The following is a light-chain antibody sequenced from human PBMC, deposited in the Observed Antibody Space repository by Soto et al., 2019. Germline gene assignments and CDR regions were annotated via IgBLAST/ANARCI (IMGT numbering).Light chain of an antibody. Sequence: EIVMTQSPATLSVSPGERATLSCRASQSVSTNLAWYQQKLGQAPRLLIYGAFTRATGIPARFSGSGSGTEFTLTISRLQSEDFAVYYCQQYNNWPPYTFGQGTKLEIK. CDR3: QQYNNWPPYT. V-gene: IGKV3-15*01. CDR1: QSVSTN. J-gene: IGKJ2*01. CDR2: GAF.